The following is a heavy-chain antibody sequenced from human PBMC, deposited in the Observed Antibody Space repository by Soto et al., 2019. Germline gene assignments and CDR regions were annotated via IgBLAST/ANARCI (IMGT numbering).Heavy chain of an antibody. D-gene: IGHD2-15*01. J-gene: IGHJ4*02. CDR3: ARDKGRSPLDY. CDR1: GGSISSYY. Sequence: SETLSLTCTASGGSISSYYWSWIRQPPGKALEWIGHIYNGGSTNYNPSLKSRVIISVDNAKNSLYLQMNSLRAEDTAVYYCARDKGRSPLDYWGQGTLVTVSS. V-gene: IGHV4-59*12. CDR2: IYNGGST.